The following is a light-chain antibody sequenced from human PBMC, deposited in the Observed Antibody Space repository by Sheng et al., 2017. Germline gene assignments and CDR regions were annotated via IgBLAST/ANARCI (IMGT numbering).Light chain of an antibody. Sequence: QSALTQPPSASGSPGQSVTISCTGTSSDVGGYNYVSWYQQHPGKAPKLMIYGVDSRPSGVPDRFSGSKSGNTASLTVSWLQAEDEADYYCSSYAGTNNLYVFGTGTKVTV. V-gene: IGLV2-8*01. CDR1: SSDVGGYNY. CDR3: SSYAGTNNLYV. CDR2: GVD. J-gene: IGLJ1*01.